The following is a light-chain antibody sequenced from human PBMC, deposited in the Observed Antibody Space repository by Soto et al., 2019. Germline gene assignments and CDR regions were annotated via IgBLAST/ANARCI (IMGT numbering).Light chain of an antibody. CDR2: DVT. V-gene: IGLV2-14*01. Sequence: SVLTQPASVYGSPGRSITISCTGTSNDVGAYNYVSWYQQHPGKAPKLMIYDVTYRPSGVSDRFSGSQSGKTASLTISGLQAEDEADYYCSSYTSSSTLYVFGTGTKVTVL. CDR1: SNDVGAYNY. CDR3: SSYTSSSTLYV. J-gene: IGLJ1*01.